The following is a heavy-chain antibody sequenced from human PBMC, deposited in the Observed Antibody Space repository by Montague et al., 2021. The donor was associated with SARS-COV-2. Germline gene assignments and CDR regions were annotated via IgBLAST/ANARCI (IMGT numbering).Heavy chain of an antibody. J-gene: IGHJ5*02. V-gene: IGHV4-31*03. CDR3: ARVVILVVPTTIPNGAFDP. D-gene: IGHD3-22*01. CDR2: IYYSVTT. Sequence: TLSLTCTVSGGSISTLGYYWTWIRQHPGKGLVWIVFIYYSVTTYYNPSLKSRVTMSLDTSENRFSLQLTSVTAADTAIYYCARVVILVVPTTIPNGAFDPWGQGSLVTVSS. CDR1: GGSISTLGYY.